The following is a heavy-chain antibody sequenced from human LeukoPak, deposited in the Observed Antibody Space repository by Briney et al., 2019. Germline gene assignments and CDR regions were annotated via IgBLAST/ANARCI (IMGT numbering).Heavy chain of an antibody. CDR3: AKWELYSGFYYIDY. D-gene: IGHD1-26*01. CDR1: GFTFGSYW. J-gene: IGHJ4*02. Sequence: GGSLRLSCAASGFTFGSYWMTWVRQGPGKGLEWVANIKPDGSLIYYVDSVKGRFTISRDNAKNSLYLQVNSLRAEDTAVYYCAKWELYSGFYYIDYWGQGTLATVSS. CDR2: IKPDGSLI. V-gene: IGHV3-7*01.